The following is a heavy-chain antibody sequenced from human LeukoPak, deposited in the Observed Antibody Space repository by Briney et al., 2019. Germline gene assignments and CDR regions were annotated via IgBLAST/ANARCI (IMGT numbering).Heavy chain of an antibody. CDR2: INHSGST. CDR3: ARRGSYDFWSGYYRGGPFDY. D-gene: IGHD3-3*01. J-gene: IGHJ4*02. V-gene: IGHV4-34*01. Sequence: SETMSLTCAVYGGCFSGYYWSWIRQPPGKGLEWIGEINHSGSTNYNPSLKSRVTISVDTSKNQFSLKLSSVTAADTAVYYCARRGSYDFWSGYYRGGPFDYWGQGTLVTVSS. CDR1: GGCFSGYY.